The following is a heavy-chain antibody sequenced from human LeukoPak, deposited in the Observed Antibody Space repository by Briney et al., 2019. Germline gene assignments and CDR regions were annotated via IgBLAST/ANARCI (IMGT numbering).Heavy chain of an antibody. CDR3: ARDSLGIPSGDAFDI. Sequence: ASVKVSCKASGYTFTSYGISWVRQAPGQGLEWMGWISAYNGNTNYAQKLQGRVTMTTDTSTSTAYMGLRSLRSDDTAVYYCARDSLGIPSGDAFDIWGQGTMVTVSS. J-gene: IGHJ3*02. CDR2: ISAYNGNT. CDR1: GYTFTSYG. V-gene: IGHV1-18*01. D-gene: IGHD1-1*01.